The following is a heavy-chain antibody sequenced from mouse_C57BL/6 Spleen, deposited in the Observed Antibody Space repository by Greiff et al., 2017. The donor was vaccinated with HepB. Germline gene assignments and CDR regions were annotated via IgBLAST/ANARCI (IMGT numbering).Heavy chain of an antibody. V-gene: IGHV1-69*01. J-gene: IGHJ1*03. CDR2: IDPSDSYT. Sequence: VQLQQPGAELVMPGASVKLSCKASGYTFTSYWMHWVKQRPGQGLEWIGEIDPSDSYTNYNQKFKGKSTLTVDKSSSTAYMQLSSLTSEDSAVYYCARSYSNYAYFDVWGTGTTVTVSS. CDR1: GYTFTSYW. CDR3: ARSYSNYAYFDV. D-gene: IGHD2-5*01.